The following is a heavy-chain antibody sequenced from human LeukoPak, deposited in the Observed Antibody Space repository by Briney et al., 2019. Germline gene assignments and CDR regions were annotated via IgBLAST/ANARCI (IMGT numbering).Heavy chain of an antibody. CDR1: GGSISSYY. CDR2: IYYSGST. D-gene: IGHD3-10*01. Sequence: SETLSLTCTVSGGSISSYYWSWIRQPPGKGLEWIGYIYYSGSTNYNPSLKSRVTISVDTSKNQFSLKLSSVTAADTAVYYCARGPYGSGSRPYGMDVWGQGTTVTVSS. V-gene: IGHV4-59*12. J-gene: IGHJ6*02. CDR3: ARGPYGSGSRPYGMDV.